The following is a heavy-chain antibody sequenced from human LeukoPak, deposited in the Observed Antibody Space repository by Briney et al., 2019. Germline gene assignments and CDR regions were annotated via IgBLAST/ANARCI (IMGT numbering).Heavy chain of an antibody. D-gene: IGHD6-19*01. CDR1: GGTFSSYA. CDR3: ARGYSSGWSGQDFDY. V-gene: IGHV1-69*06. CDR2: IIPIFGTA. Sequence: SVKVSCKACGGTFSSYAISWVRQAPGQGLEWMGGIIPIFGTANYAQKFQGRVTITADKSTSTAYMELSSLRSEDTAVYYCARGYSSGWSGQDFDYWGQGTLVTVSS. J-gene: IGHJ4*02.